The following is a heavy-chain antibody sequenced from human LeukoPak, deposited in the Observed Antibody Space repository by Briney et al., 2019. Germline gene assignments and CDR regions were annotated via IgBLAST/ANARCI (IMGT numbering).Heavy chain of an antibody. D-gene: IGHD6-13*01. CDR3: ARGHASYSSSWDFSYYFNY. Sequence: GGSLRLSCAASGFTFSSYWMHWVRQAPGKGLVWVSRLSSDGSNTRYADSVKGRFTISRDNAMNTLYLQMDSLRAKDTAVYYCARGHASYSSSWDFSYYFNYWGQGTLVTVSS. CDR1: GFTFSSYW. J-gene: IGHJ4*02. CDR2: LSSDGSNT. V-gene: IGHV3-74*01.